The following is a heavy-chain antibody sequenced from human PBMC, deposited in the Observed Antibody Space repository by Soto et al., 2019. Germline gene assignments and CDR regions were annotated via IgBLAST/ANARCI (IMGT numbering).Heavy chain of an antibody. D-gene: IGHD3-16*01. CDR3: VRGGRLIELWDVGP. V-gene: IGHV3-23*01. J-gene: IGHJ5*02. CDR2: ISGSGGST. Sequence: GGYLKHSCAALCITFYNYSIRWVPPAPGKGLEWVSAISGSGGSTYYADSVKGRFTISRDNSKSTVYLQMNSLRPDDTAVYYGVRGGRLIELWDVGPWGQGTLFTVSS. CDR1: CITFYNYS.